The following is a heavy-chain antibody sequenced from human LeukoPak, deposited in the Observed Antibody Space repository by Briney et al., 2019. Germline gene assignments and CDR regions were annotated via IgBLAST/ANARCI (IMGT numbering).Heavy chain of an antibody. CDR3: ARDIRHSSHDYYYGLDV. Sequence: GGSLRLSCAASGFTFSSYSMNWARQAPGRGLEWVSVIYSDGSTYYADSVKGRFTISRDNSKNTLYLQMNSLRAEDTAMYYCARDIRHSSHDYYYGLDVWGQGAPVTVSS. CDR1: GFTFSSYS. V-gene: IGHV3-53*01. J-gene: IGHJ6*02. CDR2: IYSDGST. D-gene: IGHD1-1*01.